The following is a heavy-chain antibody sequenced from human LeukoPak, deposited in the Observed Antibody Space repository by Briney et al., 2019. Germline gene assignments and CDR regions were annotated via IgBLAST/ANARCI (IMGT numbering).Heavy chain of an antibody. J-gene: IGHJ4*02. Sequence: GGSLRLSCVASGFTFSRYWMHWVREAPGRGLVWVSRINSDGRSTNYADSVKGRFSISRDNAENTLYLQMNSLRVEDTAVYYCVRGADTGYSSDSWGQGTLVTVSS. V-gene: IGHV3-74*01. CDR1: GFTFSRYW. D-gene: IGHD3-9*01. CDR3: VRGADTGYSSDS. CDR2: INSDGRST.